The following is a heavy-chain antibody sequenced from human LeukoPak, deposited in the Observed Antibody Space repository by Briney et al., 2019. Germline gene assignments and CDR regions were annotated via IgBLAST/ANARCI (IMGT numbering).Heavy chain of an antibody. Sequence: GGSLRLSCAASGFTFSTYWMSWVRQTPEKGLEWVANIKVDGSEKYYVDSVKGRFTISRDNAKNPLYLQMNSLRAEDTAVYYCARRRGDSSSWSYFDYWGQGTLVTVSS. CDR3: ARRRGDSSSWSYFDY. CDR2: IKVDGSEK. V-gene: IGHV3-7*01. D-gene: IGHD6-13*01. CDR1: GFTFSTYW. J-gene: IGHJ4*02.